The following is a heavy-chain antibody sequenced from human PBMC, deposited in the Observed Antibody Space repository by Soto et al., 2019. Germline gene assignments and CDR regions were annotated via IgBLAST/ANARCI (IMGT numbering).Heavy chain of an antibody. CDR2: IYYSGST. CDR3: ASGYSSSWYAGG. Sequence: QVQLQESGPGLVKPSETLSLTCTVSGGSISSYYWSWIRQPPGKGLEWIGYIYYSGSTNYNPSLKSRVTISVDTSKNQFSLKLSSVTAADTAVYSCASGYSSSWYAGGWGQGTLVTVSS. V-gene: IGHV4-59*01. CDR1: GGSISSYY. J-gene: IGHJ4*02. D-gene: IGHD6-13*01.